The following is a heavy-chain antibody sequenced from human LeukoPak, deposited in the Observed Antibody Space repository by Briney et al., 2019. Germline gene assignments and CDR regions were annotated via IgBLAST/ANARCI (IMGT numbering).Heavy chain of an antibody. CDR3: ARVFSTSGLGYDYMDV. J-gene: IGHJ6*03. V-gene: IGHV3-21*01. CDR2: IRSRNNYI. CDR1: AFNVSGYT. D-gene: IGHD6-6*01. Sequence: GGSLRLSCADSAFNVSGYTVNWVRQAPGKGLEWISSIRSRNNYITYAASVEGRFTISRDSTKNSLYLQMNSLRVEDTAVYYCARVFSTSGLGYDYMDVWGKRTSVIISS.